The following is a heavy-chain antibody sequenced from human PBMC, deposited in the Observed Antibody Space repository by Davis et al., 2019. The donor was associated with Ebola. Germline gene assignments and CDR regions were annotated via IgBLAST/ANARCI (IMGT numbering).Heavy chain of an antibody. J-gene: IGHJ4*02. CDR2: ISRSGTST. CDR3: ARVTLWWDDDSGGPTTYYYDI. D-gene: IGHD3-22*01. V-gene: IGHV3-23*01. Sequence: GGSLRLSCVGPEFSFNNYALSWVRQAPGKGPEWVSGISRSGTSTYDADSVKGRFTISRDNSKSTLYLQMNSLRVEDTALYYCARVTLWWDDDSGGPTTYYYDIWGQGALVTVSS. CDR1: EFSFNNYA.